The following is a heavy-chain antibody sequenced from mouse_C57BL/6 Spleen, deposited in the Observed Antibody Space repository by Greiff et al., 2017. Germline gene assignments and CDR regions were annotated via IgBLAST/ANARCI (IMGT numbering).Heavy chain of an antibody. J-gene: IGHJ2*01. D-gene: IGHD2-3*01. Sequence: EVKLVESGAGLVKPGGSLKLSCAASGFTFSSYAMSWVRQTPEKRLEWVAYISSGGDYIYYADTVKGRFTISRDNARNTLYLQMSSLKSEDTAMYYCTRDGAGSYYFDYWGQGTTLTVSS. CDR1: GFTFSSYA. CDR2: ISSGGDYI. V-gene: IGHV5-9-1*02. CDR3: TRDGAGSYYFDY.